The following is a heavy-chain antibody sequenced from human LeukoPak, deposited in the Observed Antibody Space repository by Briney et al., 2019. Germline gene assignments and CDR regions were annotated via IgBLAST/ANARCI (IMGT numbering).Heavy chain of an antibody. Sequence: PSETLSLTCAVYGGSFSGYYWSWIRQPPGKGLEWIGEINHSGSTNYNPSLKSRVTISVDTSKNQFSLKLSSVTAADTAVYYCARRMPIRNFQPWGQGTLVTVSS. J-gene: IGHJ1*01. CDR2: INHSGST. V-gene: IGHV4-34*01. D-gene: IGHD2-2*01. CDR1: GGSFSGYY. CDR3: ARRMPIRNFQP.